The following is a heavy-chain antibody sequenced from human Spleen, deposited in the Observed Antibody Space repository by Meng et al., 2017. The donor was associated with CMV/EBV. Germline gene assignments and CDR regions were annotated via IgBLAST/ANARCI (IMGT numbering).Heavy chain of an antibody. Sequence: SETLSLACAVDGGSFSGYYWSWTRHPPGKGLEWIGEINHSGSTNYNPSIKSRVTIPVDTPKKQFPLKLSSVAAADTAGYYRARDGLDSGYDLRAFDIWGQGTMVTVSS. CDR3: ARDGLDSGYDLRAFDI. CDR1: GGSFSGYY. D-gene: IGHD5-12*01. CDR2: INHSGST. V-gene: IGHV4-34*01. J-gene: IGHJ3*02.